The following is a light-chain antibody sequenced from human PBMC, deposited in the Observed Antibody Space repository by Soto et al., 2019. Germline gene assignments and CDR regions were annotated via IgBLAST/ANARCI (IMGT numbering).Light chain of an antibody. J-gene: IGLJ1*01. Sequence: QSALTQPASVSGSPGQSITISCTGTSSDVGGYNYVSWYQQHPGKAPKLMIYDVSNRPSGVSNRFSGSKSGNTASLTISGLQAEDEADYYCSSYTSSSPLVFGTGTTLTVL. CDR3: SSYTSSSPLV. V-gene: IGLV2-14*01. CDR2: DVS. CDR1: SSDVGGYNY.